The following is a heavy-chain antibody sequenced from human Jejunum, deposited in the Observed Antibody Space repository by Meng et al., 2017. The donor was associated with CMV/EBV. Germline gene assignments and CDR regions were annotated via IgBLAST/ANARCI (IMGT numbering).Heavy chain of an antibody. CDR1: GYNFDYYG. D-gene: IGHD6-19*01. CDR2: ISRNGDDT. CDR3: ARAIESEYSSGWDF. Sequence: GYNFDYYGRDGVRQAPGKGLEWVGCISRNGDDTSDAESVKGQVTISADNATNSGYLQRSSLRAEETAMYYCARAIESEYSSGWDFWGQGTMVTVSS. V-gene: IGHV3-20*03. J-gene: IGHJ3*01.